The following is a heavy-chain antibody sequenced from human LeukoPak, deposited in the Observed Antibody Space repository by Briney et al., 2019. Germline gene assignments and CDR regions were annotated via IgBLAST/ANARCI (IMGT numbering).Heavy chain of an antibody. D-gene: IGHD6-13*01. Sequence: SETLSLTCTVSGGSISSGGYYWSWIRQHPGKGLEWIGYIYYSGSTYYNPSLKSRVTISVDTSKNQFSLKLSSVTAADTAVYYCARGIAAAGKLDYWGQGTLVTVSS. CDR2: IYYSGST. V-gene: IGHV4-31*03. CDR3: ARGIAAAGKLDY. J-gene: IGHJ4*02. CDR1: GGSISSGGYY.